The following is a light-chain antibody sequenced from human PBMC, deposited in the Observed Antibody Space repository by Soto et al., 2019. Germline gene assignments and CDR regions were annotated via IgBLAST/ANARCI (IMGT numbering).Light chain of an antibody. CDR3: QQYDISRWP. V-gene: IGKV3-20*01. Sequence: EIGWTQSPGTLSLSPGERATLSCRASQSVGSSNLAWFQQKPGQAPRLLIYGASSRATGIPDRFSGSGSGTDFTLTISRLEPADFAVYYCQQYDISRWPSGHVTKVDIK. CDR2: GAS. J-gene: IGKJ1*01. CDR1: QSVGSSN.